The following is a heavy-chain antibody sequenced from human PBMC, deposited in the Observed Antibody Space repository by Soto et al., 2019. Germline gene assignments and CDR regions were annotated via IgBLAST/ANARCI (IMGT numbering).Heavy chain of an antibody. CDR2: IKSKTDGGTT. D-gene: IGHD5-18*01. Sequence: GSLRLSCAASGFTFSNAWMSWVRQAPGKGLEWVGRIKSKTDGGTTDYAAPVKGRFTISRDDSKNTLYLQMNSLKTEDTAVYYCTTDTGYSYDFYYYYGMDAWGQGTTVTVSS. J-gene: IGHJ6*02. CDR3: TTDTGYSYDFYYYYGMDA. V-gene: IGHV3-15*01. CDR1: GFTFSNAW.